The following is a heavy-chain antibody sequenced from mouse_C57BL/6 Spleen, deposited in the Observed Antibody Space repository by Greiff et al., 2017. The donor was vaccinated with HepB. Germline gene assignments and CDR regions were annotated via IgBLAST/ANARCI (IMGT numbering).Heavy chain of an antibody. J-gene: IGHJ4*01. CDR2: IYPGDGDT. CDR3: ARDTTVVATSAMDY. V-gene: IGHV1-80*01. CDR1: GYAFSSYW. D-gene: IGHD1-1*01. Sequence: VKLMESGAELVKPGASVKISCKASGYAFSSYWMNWVKQRPGKGLEWIGQIYPGDGDTNYNGKFKGKATLTADKSSSTAYMQLSSLTSEDSAVYFCARDTTVVATSAMDYWGQGTSVTVSS.